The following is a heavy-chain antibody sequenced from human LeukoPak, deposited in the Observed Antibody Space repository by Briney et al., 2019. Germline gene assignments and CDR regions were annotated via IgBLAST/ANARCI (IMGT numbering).Heavy chain of an antibody. CDR2: IGDSGATT. J-gene: IGHJ4*02. D-gene: IGHD3-10*01. CDR3: ASFHYYGSGAYYLSY. V-gene: IGHV3-23*01. Sequence: RSGGSLRLSCAASGVTLSSYAMTWVRQAPGKGLEWVSDIGDSGATTYYADSVKGRFTISRDNSKNTLYLQMSSLRAEDTAVYFCASFHYYGSGAYYLSYWGQGTLVTVSS. CDR1: GVTLSSYA.